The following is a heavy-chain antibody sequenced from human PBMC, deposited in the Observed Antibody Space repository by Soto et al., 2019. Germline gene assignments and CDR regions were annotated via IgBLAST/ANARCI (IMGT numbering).Heavy chain of an antibody. Sequence: QVQLQESGPGLVKPSETLSLTCTVSGGSISSYYWSWVRQPPGKGLEWIGYIYYSGSTNYNPSLKGRVTLSVDTSKTQFSLKLSSVTAADTAVYYCARQTWTRPYRGGIDYWGQGTLVTVSS. CDR3: ARQTWTRPYRGGIDY. D-gene: IGHD3-16*01. V-gene: IGHV4-59*01. CDR2: IYYSGST. CDR1: GGSISSYY. J-gene: IGHJ4*02.